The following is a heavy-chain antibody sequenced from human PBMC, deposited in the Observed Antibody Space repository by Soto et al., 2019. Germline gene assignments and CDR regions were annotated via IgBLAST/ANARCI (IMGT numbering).Heavy chain of an antibody. V-gene: IGHV1-8*01. CDR3: ARGRASGSYYLLDY. CDR2: INPNSGNI. J-gene: IGHJ4*02. Sequence: ASVKVSCQASGDTFTTYDINGVRQATGHGLEWMGWINPNSGNIGYAQRFQGRVTMTRDTAIRTAYMEVSSLRSDDTAVYYCARGRASGSYYLLDYWGQGTLVTVSS. D-gene: IGHD3-10*01. CDR1: GDTFTTYD.